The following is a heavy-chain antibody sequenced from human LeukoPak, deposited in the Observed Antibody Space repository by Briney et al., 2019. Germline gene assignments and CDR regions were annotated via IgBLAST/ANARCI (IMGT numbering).Heavy chain of an antibody. CDR3: ARDGPLFTYNWNDLRPTYFDY. J-gene: IGHJ4*02. CDR2: INHSGST. V-gene: IGHV4-34*01. Sequence: SETLSLTCAVYGGSFSGYYWSWIRQPPGKGPEWIGEINHSGSTNYNPSLKSRVTISVDTSKNQFSLKLSSVTAADTAVYYCARDGPLFTYNWNDLRPTYFDYWGQGTLVTVSS. CDR1: GGSFSGYY. D-gene: IGHD1-20*01.